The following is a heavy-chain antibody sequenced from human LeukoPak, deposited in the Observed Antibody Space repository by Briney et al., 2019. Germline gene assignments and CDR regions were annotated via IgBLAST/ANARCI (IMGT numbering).Heavy chain of an antibody. CDR1: GYTFTSYA. V-gene: IGHV7-4-1*02. D-gene: IGHD3-3*01. CDR3: AGDLWSGYSFHDYYYGMDV. Sequence: ASVKVSCKASGYTFTSYAMNWVRQAPGQGLEWMGWINTNTGNPTYAQGFTGRFVFSLDTSVSTAYLQISSLKAEDTAVYYCAGDLWSGYSFHDYYYGMDVWGQGTTVTVSS. CDR2: INTNTGNP. J-gene: IGHJ6*02.